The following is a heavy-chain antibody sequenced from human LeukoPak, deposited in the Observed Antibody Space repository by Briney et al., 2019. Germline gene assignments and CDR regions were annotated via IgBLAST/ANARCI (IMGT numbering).Heavy chain of an antibody. CDR1: GFTFSSYS. CDR2: ISSSSTI. CDR3: ARDRKGYDDAFDI. J-gene: IGHJ3*02. D-gene: IGHD5-12*01. Sequence: PGGSLRLSCAASGFTFSSYSMNWVRQAPGKGLEWVSYISSSSTIYYADSVKGRFTISRDNAKNSLYLQMNSLRAEDTAVYYCARDRKGYDDAFDIWGQGTMVTVSS. V-gene: IGHV3-48*01.